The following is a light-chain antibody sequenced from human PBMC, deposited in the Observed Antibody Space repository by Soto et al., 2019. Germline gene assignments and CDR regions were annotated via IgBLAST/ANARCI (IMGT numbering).Light chain of an antibody. CDR3: QPYNNWPLT. J-gene: IGKJ4*01. CDR1: QSVASN. Sequence: EIVMTQSPATLSVSPGERATLSCRASQSVASNIAWYQQKPGQTPRLLIYDTSTRATGVPTRFSGSRSGAEFTLTINSLQSEDFAVYYCQPYNNWPLTFGGGTKVDI. V-gene: IGKV3-15*01. CDR2: DTS.